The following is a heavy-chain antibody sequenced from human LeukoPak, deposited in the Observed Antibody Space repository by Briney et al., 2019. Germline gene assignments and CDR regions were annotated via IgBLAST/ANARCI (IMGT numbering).Heavy chain of an antibody. D-gene: IGHD3-16*01. J-gene: IGHJ4*02. CDR2: IKQDGSEK. CDR1: GFTFSSYW. CDR3: ARAARGGGGKYYFDY. V-gene: IGHV3-7*01. Sequence: GGSLRLSCAASGFTFSSYWMSWVRQAPGKGLEWVANIKQDGSEKYYVDSVKGRFTISRDNAKNSLYLQMNSLRAEDTAVYYCARAARGGGGKYYFDYWGQGTLVTVSS.